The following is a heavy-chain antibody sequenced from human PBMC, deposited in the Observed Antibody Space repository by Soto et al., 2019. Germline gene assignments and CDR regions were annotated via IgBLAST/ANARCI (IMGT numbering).Heavy chain of an antibody. Sequence: KASETLSLTCAVSGGSISSGFYSWSWIRQPPGQGLEWIGYIYNSGNTYYNPSLMSRVTISVDRSQNHFSLKLTSVTAADTAVYYCARGSDGVWNRFDPWGQGTQVTVYS. CDR3: ARGSDGVWNRFDP. CDR2: IYNSGNT. J-gene: IGHJ5*02. V-gene: IGHV4-30-2*01. D-gene: IGHD2-8*01. CDR1: GGSISSGFYS.